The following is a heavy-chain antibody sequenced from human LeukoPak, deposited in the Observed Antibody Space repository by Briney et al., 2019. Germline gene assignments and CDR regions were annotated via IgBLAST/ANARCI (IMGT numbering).Heavy chain of an antibody. J-gene: IGHJ3*02. D-gene: IGHD1-26*01. CDR1: GGTFSSYA. CDR2: IKPNDVYT. CDR3: AREIVGAEGAFDI. V-gene: IGHV1-46*01. Sequence: ASVKVSCKASGGTFSSYAISWVRQAPGQRLEWMGLIKPNDVYTTYAQKFQGRVTMTRDTSTSTVYMELSSLRSEDTAVYYCAREIVGAEGAFDIWGQGTMVTVSS.